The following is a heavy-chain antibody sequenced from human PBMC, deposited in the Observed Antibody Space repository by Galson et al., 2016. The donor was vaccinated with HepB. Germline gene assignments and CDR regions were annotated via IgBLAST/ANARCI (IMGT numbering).Heavy chain of an antibody. V-gene: IGHV5-51*01. J-gene: IGHJ3*02. D-gene: IGHD1-20*01. Sequence: QSGAEVKKPGESLKISCKGSGYSFTSYWIGWVRQMPGKGLEWMGIIYPGDSDARYSPSFQGQVTISADKSISTAYLQWSSLKASETAMYYCARQGTQYNWNEDAFDIWGQGTMVTVSS. CDR3: ARQGTQYNWNEDAFDI. CDR2: IYPGDSDA. CDR1: GYSFTSYW.